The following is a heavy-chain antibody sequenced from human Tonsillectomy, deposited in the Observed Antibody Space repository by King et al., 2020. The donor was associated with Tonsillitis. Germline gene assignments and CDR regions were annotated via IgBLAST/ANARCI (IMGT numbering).Heavy chain of an antibody. J-gene: IGHJ5*02. V-gene: IGHV3-43*01. CDR2: ISWDGGST. Sequence: VQLVESGGVVVQPGGSLRLSCAASGFTFDDYTMHWVRQAPGKGLEWVSLISWDGGSTNYVDSVKGRFTISRDNSKNSLYLQMNSLRTEDTALYYCVKVGYSRGWFWFDPWGQGTLVTVSS. CDR3: VKVGYSRGWFWFDP. CDR1: GFTFDDYT. D-gene: IGHD6-19*01.